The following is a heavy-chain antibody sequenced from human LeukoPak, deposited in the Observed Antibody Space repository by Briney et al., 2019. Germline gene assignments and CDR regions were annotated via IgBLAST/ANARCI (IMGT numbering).Heavy chain of an antibody. Sequence: ASVKVSCKASGYTFTSYGVSWVRQAPRQGLEWMGGISGYNGNTNYAQKHQGRVTMTTDTSTSTVYMELRSLRSDDTAVYYCARDHSSSSRASDYWGQGTLVTVSS. CDR3: ARDHSSSSRASDY. J-gene: IGHJ4*02. V-gene: IGHV1-18*01. CDR1: GYTFTSYG. D-gene: IGHD6-6*01. CDR2: ISGYNGNT.